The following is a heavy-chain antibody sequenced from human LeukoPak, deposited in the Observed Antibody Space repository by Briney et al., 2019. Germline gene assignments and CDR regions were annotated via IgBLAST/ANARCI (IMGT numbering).Heavy chain of an antibody. D-gene: IGHD6-13*01. Sequence: PSETLSLTCTVSGGSISSSSYYWGWIRQPPGKGLEWIGSIYYSGSTYYNPSLKSRVTISVDTSKNQFSLKLSSVTAADTAVYYCARDSECSSSWYYNDAFDIWGQGTMVTVSS. CDR2: IYYSGST. V-gene: IGHV4-39*01. CDR3: ARDSECSSSWYYNDAFDI. J-gene: IGHJ3*02. CDR1: GGSISSSSYY.